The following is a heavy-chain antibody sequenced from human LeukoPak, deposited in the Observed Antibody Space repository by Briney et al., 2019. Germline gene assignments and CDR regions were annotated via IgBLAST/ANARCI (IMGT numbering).Heavy chain of an antibody. CDR3: TTDLGTYYHGSQRLIPIDY. V-gene: IGHV3-15*01. D-gene: IGHD3-10*01. Sequence: NPGGSLRLSCVDSGFTSTNAWMSWVRQAPGKGLEWIGRIKSKTDGETTNYAEPVRGRFTISRDDSKSAVYLQMNSLKIEDTAVYYCTTDLGTYYHGSQRLIPIDYWGQGTLVTVSS. CDR1: GFTSTNAW. CDR2: IKSKTDGETT. J-gene: IGHJ4*02.